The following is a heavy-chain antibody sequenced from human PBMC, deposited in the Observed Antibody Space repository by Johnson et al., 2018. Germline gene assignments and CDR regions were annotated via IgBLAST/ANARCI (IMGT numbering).Heavy chain of an antibody. Sequence: QVQLVESGGGVVQPGRSLRLSCAASGFTFSSYGMHWVRQAPGKGLEWVAVISYDGSNKYYTDSVKGRFTISRDNAKNSLYLQMNSLRAEDTAVYYCAGDVDTAMVYGMDVWGQGTPVTVSS. D-gene: IGHD5-18*01. CDR2: ISYDGSNK. CDR3: AGDVDTAMVYGMDV. V-gene: IGHV3-30*03. J-gene: IGHJ6*02. CDR1: GFTFSSYG.